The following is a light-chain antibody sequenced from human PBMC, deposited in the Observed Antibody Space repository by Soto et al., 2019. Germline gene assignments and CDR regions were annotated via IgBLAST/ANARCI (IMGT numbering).Light chain of an antibody. V-gene: IGLV2-23*03. CDR1: SSDVGSYNL. CDR2: EGS. Sequence: QSVLTQPDSVSGSPGQSITISCTGTSSDVGSYNLVSWYQQHPGKAPKHMIYEGSKRASGVSNRFSGSNSGITASLTISGLQAEDEADYYCCSYAGSSTFVVVGGRTKLTVL. J-gene: IGLJ2*01. CDR3: CSYAGSSTFVV.